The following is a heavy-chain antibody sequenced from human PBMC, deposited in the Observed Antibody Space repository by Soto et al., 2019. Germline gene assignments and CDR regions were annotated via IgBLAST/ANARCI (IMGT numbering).Heavy chain of an antibody. CDR1: GMTFSNYW. CDR3: AAWDISNP. J-gene: IGHJ4*02. Sequence: LRLSCVASGMTFSNYWMNWVRQTPGKGLEWVASISPDGSAKAYVDSVKGRFTVSRDNAKNSFYLQMNSLRAEDTAVYFCAAWDISNPWGQGTLVTVSS. V-gene: IGHV3-7*01. D-gene: IGHD5-12*01. CDR2: ISPDGSAK.